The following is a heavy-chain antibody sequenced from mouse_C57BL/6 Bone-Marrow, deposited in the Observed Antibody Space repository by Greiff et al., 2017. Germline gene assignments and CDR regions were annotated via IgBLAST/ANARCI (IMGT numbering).Heavy chain of an antibody. J-gene: IGHJ3*01. D-gene: IGHD1-1*01. V-gene: IGHV14-4*01. Sequence: EVQLVESGAELVRPGASVKLSCTASGFNIKDDYMHWVKQRPEQGLEWIGWIDPENGDTEYASKFQGQATITADTSSNTAYLQLSSLTSEDTAVYYCTTGGSPFAYWGQGTLVTVSA. CDR2: IDPENGDT. CDR3: TTGGSPFAY. CDR1: GFNIKDDY.